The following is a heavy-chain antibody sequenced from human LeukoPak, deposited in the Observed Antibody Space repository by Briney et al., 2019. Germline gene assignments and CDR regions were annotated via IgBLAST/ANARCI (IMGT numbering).Heavy chain of an antibody. J-gene: IGHJ4*02. D-gene: IGHD1-26*01. V-gene: IGHV3-23*01. CDR2: INGSGGST. CDR1: GFTFSSYA. Sequence: GGSLRLSCAASGFTFSSYAMSWVRQAPGKGLEWVSAINGSGGSTYYADSVKGRFTISRDNSKNTLYLQMNSLRAEDTAVYYCAKDRSGGVGALFDYWGQGTLVTVSS. CDR3: AKDRSGGVGALFDY.